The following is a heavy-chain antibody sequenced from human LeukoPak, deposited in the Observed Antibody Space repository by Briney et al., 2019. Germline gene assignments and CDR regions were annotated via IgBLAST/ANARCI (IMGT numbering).Heavy chain of an antibody. J-gene: IGHJ4*02. V-gene: IGHV3-30*18. Sequence: GGSLRLSCAASGFTFSSYGMHWVRQAPGKGLEWVAVISYDGSNKYYADSVKGRFTISGDNSKNTLYLQMNSLRAEDTAVYYCAKDLDYFDYWGQGTLVTVSS. CDR1: GFTFSSYG. CDR3: AKDLDYFDY. CDR2: ISYDGSNK.